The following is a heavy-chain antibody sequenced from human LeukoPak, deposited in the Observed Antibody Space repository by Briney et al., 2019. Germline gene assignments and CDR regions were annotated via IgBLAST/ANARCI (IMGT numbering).Heavy chain of an antibody. V-gene: IGHV4-39*01. Sequence: SETLSLTCTFSGGAIISDNFYWGWVRQPPGKGLEWVGSINYSGTTYYNTYLRSRVSISVDTSRTQFFLRLNSVTAAATAVYYCGRLFDSWGQGILVTVSS. CDR2: INYSGTT. J-gene: IGHJ4*02. CDR3: GRLFDS. CDR1: GGAIISDNFY.